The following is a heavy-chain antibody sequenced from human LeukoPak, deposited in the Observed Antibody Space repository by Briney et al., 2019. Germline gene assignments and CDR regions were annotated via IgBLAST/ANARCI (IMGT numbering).Heavy chain of an antibody. J-gene: IGHJ4*02. D-gene: IGHD2-2*02. Sequence: GRSLRHSCAASGFTFDDYAMHWVRQAPGKGLEWVSGISWNSGSIGYADSVKGRFTISRDNAKNSLYLQMNSLRAEDTALYYCAKGDIVVVPATVRIAAAGLFNYWGQGTLVTVSS. CDR1: GFTFDDYA. CDR3: AKGDIVVVPATVRIAAAGLFNY. CDR2: ISWNSGSI. V-gene: IGHV3-9*01.